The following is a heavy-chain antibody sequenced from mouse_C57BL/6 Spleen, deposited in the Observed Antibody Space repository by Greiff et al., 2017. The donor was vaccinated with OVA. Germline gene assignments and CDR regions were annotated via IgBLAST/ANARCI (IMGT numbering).Heavy chain of an antibody. Sequence: EVHLVESGGGLVQPGGSMKLSCVASGFTFSNYWMNWVRQSPEKGLEWVAQIRLKSDNYATHYAESVKGRFTISRDDSKSSVYLQMNNLRAEDTGIYYCTAYRYFDVWGTGTTVTVSS. CDR1: GFTFSNYW. J-gene: IGHJ1*03. V-gene: IGHV6-3*01. D-gene: IGHD6-5*01. CDR3: TAYRYFDV. CDR2: IRLKSDNYAT.